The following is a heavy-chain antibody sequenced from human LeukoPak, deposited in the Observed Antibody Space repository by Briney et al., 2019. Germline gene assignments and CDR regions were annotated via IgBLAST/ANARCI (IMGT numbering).Heavy chain of an antibody. CDR2: TYYSGST. Sequence: SETLSLTCTVSGGSISSSSYYWGWIRQPPGKGLEWIGSTYYSGSTYYNPSLKSRVTISVDTSKNQFSLKLSSVTAADTAVYYCARPDYYDSSGSAAIDIWGQGTMVTVSS. J-gene: IGHJ3*02. D-gene: IGHD3-22*01. CDR1: GGSISSSSYY. V-gene: IGHV4-39*01. CDR3: ARPDYYDSSGSAAIDI.